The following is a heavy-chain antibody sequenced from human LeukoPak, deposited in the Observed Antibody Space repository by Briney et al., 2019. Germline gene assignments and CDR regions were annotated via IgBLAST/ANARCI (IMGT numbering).Heavy chain of an antibody. Sequence: GGSLRLSCAPSALTFSSYGMHWVRPAPGKGLEWVAVISYDGSNKYYADSVKGRFTISRDNSKNTLYLQMNSLRAEDTAVYYCAQWLLDYWGQGTLVTVSS. CDR2: ISYDGSNK. V-gene: IGHV3-30*03. CDR3: AQWLLDY. J-gene: IGHJ4*02. CDR1: ALTFSSYG. D-gene: IGHD6-19*01.